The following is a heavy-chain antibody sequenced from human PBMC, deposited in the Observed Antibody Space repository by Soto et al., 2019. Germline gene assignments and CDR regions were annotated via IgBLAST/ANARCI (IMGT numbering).Heavy chain of an antibody. Sequence: GGSLRLSCAASGFTFSSYGMHWVRQAPGKGLEWVAVISYDGSNKYYADSVKGRFTISRDNSKNTLYLQMNSLRAEDTAVYYCAKGTYYYGMTSGPRDHGHRLL. CDR1: GFTFSSYG. CDR3: AKGTYYYGMTS. J-gene: IGHJ6*02. CDR2: ISYDGSNK. V-gene: IGHV3-30*18.